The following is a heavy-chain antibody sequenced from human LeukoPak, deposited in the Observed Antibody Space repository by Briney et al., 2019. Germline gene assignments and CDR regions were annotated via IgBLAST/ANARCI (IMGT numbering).Heavy chain of an antibody. CDR2: IIPIFGIA. Sequence: SVKVSCKASGGTFSSYAINWVRQAPGQGLEWMGRIIPIFGIANYAQKFQGRVTITADKSTSTAYMELSSLRSEDTAVYYCAGPYSSSSGYYYYGMDVWGQGTTVTVSS. J-gene: IGHJ6*02. V-gene: IGHV1-69*04. D-gene: IGHD6-6*01. CDR1: GGTFSSYA. CDR3: AGPYSSSSGYYYYGMDV.